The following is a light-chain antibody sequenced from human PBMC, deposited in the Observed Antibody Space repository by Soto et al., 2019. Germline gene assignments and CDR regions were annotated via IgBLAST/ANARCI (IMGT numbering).Light chain of an antibody. J-gene: IGLJ1*01. Sequence: QSASVSGSPGQSIAISCAGTSSDVGLYDYVSWYQQHPGKAPQLMIYAVSNRPSGVSNRFSASKSGNTASLFISGLQAEDEADYYCSSYTSDSSYVFGSGTKVTVL. CDR2: AVS. CDR3: SSYTSDSSYV. V-gene: IGLV2-14*01. CDR1: SSDVGLYDY.